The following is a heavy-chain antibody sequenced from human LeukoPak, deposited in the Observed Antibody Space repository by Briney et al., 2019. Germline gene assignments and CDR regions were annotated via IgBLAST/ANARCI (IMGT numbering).Heavy chain of an antibody. J-gene: IGHJ6*03. V-gene: IGHV1-2*02. D-gene: IGHD6-13*01. Sequence: ASVKVSCKASGYTFTGYYMHWVRQAPGQGLEWMGWINPNSGGTNYAQKFQGRVTMTRDTSIGTAYMELSRLRSDDTAVYYCARDPRRIAAAGYYYYYYMDVWGKGTTVTVSS. CDR2: INPNSGGT. CDR3: ARDPRRIAAAGYYYYYYMDV. CDR1: GYTFTGYY.